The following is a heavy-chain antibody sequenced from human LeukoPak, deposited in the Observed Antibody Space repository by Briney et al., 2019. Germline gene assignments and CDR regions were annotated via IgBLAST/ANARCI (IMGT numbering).Heavy chain of an antibody. D-gene: IGHD3-3*01. J-gene: IGHJ4*02. CDR1: GYSFTSYW. V-gene: IGHV5-51*01. Sequence: GESLKISCKGSGYSFTSYWIGWVRQRPGEGLEWMGIIYPGDSDTRYSPSFQGQVTISADRSINTAYLQWSSLKASDTAMYYCARRGANSRFSVDHWGPGTLVTVSS. CDR2: IYPGDSDT. CDR3: ARRGANSRFSVDH.